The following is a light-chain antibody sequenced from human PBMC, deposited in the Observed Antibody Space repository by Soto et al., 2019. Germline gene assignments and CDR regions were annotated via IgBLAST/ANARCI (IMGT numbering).Light chain of an antibody. CDR2: EGS. J-gene: IGLJ2*01. CDR1: SSDVGSYNL. V-gene: IGLV2-23*01. Sequence: QSALTQPASVSGSPGQSITISCTGTSSDVGSYNLASWYQQHPGKAPKLMIYEGSKRPSGVSNRFSGSKSGNTASLTISGLQAEDEADYYCCSYAGSSIHVVFGGGTQLTVL. CDR3: CSYAGSSIHVV.